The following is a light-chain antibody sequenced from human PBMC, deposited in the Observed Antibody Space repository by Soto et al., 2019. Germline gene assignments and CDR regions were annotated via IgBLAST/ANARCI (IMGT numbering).Light chain of an antibody. V-gene: IGKV1-5*03. CDR1: QSSSNW. CDR3: QQYDTYWT. Sequence: DIPMTQSPSTLSASVGDRVIITCRASQSSSNWLAWYQQKPGKAPNLLIYKASSLKSGVPSRFSGSGSGTEFTLTISSLQPDDFATYYCQQYDTYWTFGQGTKVEFK. CDR2: KAS. J-gene: IGKJ1*01.